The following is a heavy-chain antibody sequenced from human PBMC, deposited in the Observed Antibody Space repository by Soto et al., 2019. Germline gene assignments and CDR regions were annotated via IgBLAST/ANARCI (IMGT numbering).Heavy chain of an antibody. CDR2: IIPSFGTA. J-gene: IGHJ6*02. V-gene: IGHV1-69*12. D-gene: IGHD3-22*01. CDR1: GGTFSRYG. CDR3: ARARNDNYYSGMDV. Sequence: QVQLVQSGAEVKKPGSPVKVSCKASGGTFSRYGISWVRQAPGQGLEWMGGIIPSFGTANYAQKFQGRVTITADESTRTAYMELSSLRSEDTAVYYCARARNDNYYSGMDVWGQGTTVTVSS.